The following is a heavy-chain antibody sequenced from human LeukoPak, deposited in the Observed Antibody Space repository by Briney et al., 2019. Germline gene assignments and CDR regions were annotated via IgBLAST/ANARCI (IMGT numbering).Heavy chain of an antibody. V-gene: IGHV1-18*01. Sequence: ASVKVSCKASGYTFTSYGISWVRQAPGQGIEWMGWISAYNGNTNYAQKLPGRVTMTTDTSTSTAYMELRSLRSDDTAVYYCARDQIKFWGVSVDYWGQGTLVTVSS. CDR3: ARDQIKFWGVSVDY. CDR1: GYTFTSYG. D-gene: IGHD3-16*01. J-gene: IGHJ4*02. CDR2: ISAYNGNT.